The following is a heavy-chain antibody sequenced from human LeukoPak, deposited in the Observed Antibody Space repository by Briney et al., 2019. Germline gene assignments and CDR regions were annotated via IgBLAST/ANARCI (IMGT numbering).Heavy chain of an antibody. CDR1: GFTFSSYG. J-gene: IGHJ4*02. CDR3: ARDGEYCSSTSCSYLFDY. Sequence: PGRSLRLSCAASGFTFSSYGMHWVRQAPGKGLEWVAVIWYDGSNKYYADSVKGRFTISRDNSKNTLYLQMNRLRVEDTAVYYCARDGEYCSSTSCSYLFDYWGQGTLVTVSS. CDR2: IWYDGSNK. V-gene: IGHV3-33*01. D-gene: IGHD2-2*01.